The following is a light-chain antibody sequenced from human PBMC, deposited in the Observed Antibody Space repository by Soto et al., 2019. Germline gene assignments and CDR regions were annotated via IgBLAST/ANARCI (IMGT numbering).Light chain of an antibody. CDR2: EVS. J-gene: IGLJ1*01. Sequence: QSVLTQRPSASGSPGQSVTISCTGTSSDVGGYNYVSWYQQHPGKAPKLMIYEVSKRPSGVPDRFSGSKSGNTASLTVSGLQAEDEADYYCSSYAGSTYVVGTGTKVTVL. CDR1: SSDVGGYNY. CDR3: SSYAGSTYV. V-gene: IGLV2-8*01.